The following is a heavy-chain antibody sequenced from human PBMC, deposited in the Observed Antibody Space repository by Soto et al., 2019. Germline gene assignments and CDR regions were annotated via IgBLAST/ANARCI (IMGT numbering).Heavy chain of an antibody. V-gene: IGHV1-3*01. CDR1: GYTFTSFA. J-gene: IGHJ4*02. CDR3: ARDGAVAGDSKFDY. CDR2: INAGNGNI. D-gene: IGHD6-19*01. Sequence: GASVKVSCKASGYTFTSFAIHWVRQAPGQGLEWMGWINAGNGNIKHSQKFQHRVTITRDTSASTAYMELSSLRFEDTAVYYCARDGAVAGDSKFDYWGQGTLVTVSS.